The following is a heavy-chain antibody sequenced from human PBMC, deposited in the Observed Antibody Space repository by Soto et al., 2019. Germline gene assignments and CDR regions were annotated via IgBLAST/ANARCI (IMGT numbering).Heavy chain of an antibody. CDR3: ARVKRYFDWLTYFDL. V-gene: IGHV3-33*01. CDR2: IWYDGSNK. Sequence: VQLVESGGGVVQPGRSLRLSCAASGFTFSSYGMHWVRQAPGKGLEWVAVIWYDGSNKYYADSVKGRFTISRDNSKNTLYLQMNSLRAEDTAVYYCARVKRYFDWLTYFDLWGRGTLVTVSS. CDR1: GFTFSSYG. D-gene: IGHD3-9*01. J-gene: IGHJ2*01.